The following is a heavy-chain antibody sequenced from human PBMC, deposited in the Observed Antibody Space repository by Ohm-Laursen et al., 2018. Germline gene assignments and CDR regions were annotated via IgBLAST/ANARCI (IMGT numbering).Heavy chain of an antibody. D-gene: IGHD6-19*01. J-gene: IGHJ6*02. CDR3: ARGSGFFKLDV. V-gene: IGHV4-34*01. Sequence: TLSLTCAVNGESSSGYFWNWIRQPPGKGLEWIGEINQSGSTKYNPSLKRRLTLSADSSNSQFSLRLTSVTAADTATYYCARGSGFFKLDVWGQGTTVTVSS. CDR1: GESSSGYF. CDR2: INQSGST.